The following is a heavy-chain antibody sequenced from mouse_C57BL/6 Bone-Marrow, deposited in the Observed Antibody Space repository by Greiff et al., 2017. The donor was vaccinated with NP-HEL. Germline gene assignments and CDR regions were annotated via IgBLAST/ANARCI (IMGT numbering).Heavy chain of an antibody. Sequence: EVQGVESGGGLVQPGGSLKLSCAASGFTFSDYYMYWVRQTPEKRLEWVAYISNGGGSTYYPDTVKGRFTISRDNAKNTLYLQMSRLKSEDTAMYYCARRQLGFFDYWGQGTTLTVSS. CDR2: ISNGGGST. V-gene: IGHV5-12*01. J-gene: IGHJ2*01. CDR3: ARRQLGFFDY. CDR1: GFTFSDYY. D-gene: IGHD4-1*02.